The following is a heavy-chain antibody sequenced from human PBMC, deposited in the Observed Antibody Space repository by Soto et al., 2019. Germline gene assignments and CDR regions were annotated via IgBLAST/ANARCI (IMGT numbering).Heavy chain of an antibody. CDR3: PRGVGATQFDY. J-gene: IGHJ4*02. V-gene: IGHV3-30-3*01. CDR2: ISYDGSNK. Sequence: QVQLVESGGGVVQPGRSLRLSCAASGFTFSSYAMHWVRQAPGKGLEWVAVISYDGSNKYYADSVKGRFTISRDNSKNTLYLQMNSLRAEDTAVYYRPRGVGATQFDYWGQGTLVTVSS. D-gene: IGHD1-26*01. CDR1: GFTFSSYA.